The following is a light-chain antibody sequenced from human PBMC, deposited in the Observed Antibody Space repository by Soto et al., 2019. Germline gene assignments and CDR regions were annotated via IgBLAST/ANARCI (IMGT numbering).Light chain of an antibody. J-gene: IGKJ1*01. CDR2: AAS. V-gene: IGKV1-39*01. CDR3: QQYNTYSPRT. Sequence: DIQMTQSPSSLSASVGDRVTITCRASQSISSYLNWYQQKPGKAPKLLIYAASSLQSGVPSRFSGSGSGTDFTLTISSLQPDDFATYYCQQYNTYSPRTFGQGTKVDNK. CDR1: QSISSY.